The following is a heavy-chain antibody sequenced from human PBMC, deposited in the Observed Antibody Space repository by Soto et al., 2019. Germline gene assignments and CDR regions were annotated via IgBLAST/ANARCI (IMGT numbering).Heavy chain of an antibody. D-gene: IGHD6-13*01. CDR2: ISYDATNK. Sequence: GGSLRLSCSASGFSFRSYGMLWVRQAPGKGLEWVTLISYDATNKFYVDSVKGRFTISRDNAKNSLSLQMNSLRAEDTAVYYCARDPYSSSWATGDYWGQGTLVTVSS. CDR1: GFSFRSYG. J-gene: IGHJ4*02. V-gene: IGHV3-30*03. CDR3: ARDPYSSSWATGDY.